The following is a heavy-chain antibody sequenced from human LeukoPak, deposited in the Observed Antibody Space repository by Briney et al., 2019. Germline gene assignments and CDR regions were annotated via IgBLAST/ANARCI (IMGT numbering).Heavy chain of an antibody. CDR3: ATHGYHDAFDI. V-gene: IGHV4-4*02. CDR1: GGSISSSNW. D-gene: IGHD3-22*01. CDR2: IYHSGST. J-gene: IGHJ3*02. Sequence: SETLSLTCAVSGGSISSSNWWSWVRPPPGKGLEWIGEIYHSGSTNYNPSLKSRVTISVDKSKNQFSLKLSSVTAADTAVYYCATHGYHDAFDIWGQGTMVTVSS.